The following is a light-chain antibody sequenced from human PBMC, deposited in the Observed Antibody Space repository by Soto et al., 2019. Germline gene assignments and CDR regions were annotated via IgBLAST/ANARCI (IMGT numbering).Light chain of an antibody. CDR3: QQYNSYPWT. CDR1: QNIRTY. V-gene: IGKV1-5*03. CDR2: KAS. J-gene: IGKJ1*01. Sequence: DIQMTQSPPFLSASVGDIVTITCRASQNIRTYLTWYQQKPGKAPKLLIYKASTLKSGVPSRFSGSGSGTEFTLTITSLQPDDFATYYCQQYNSYPWTFGQGTKVDIK.